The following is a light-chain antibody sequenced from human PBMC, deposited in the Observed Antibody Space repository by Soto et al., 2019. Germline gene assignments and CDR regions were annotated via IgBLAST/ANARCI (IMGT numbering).Light chain of an antibody. V-gene: IGLV2-8*01. CDR3: SSYAGSNIVV. CDR1: SSDVGGYNF. Sequence: SVLTQPPSASGSPGQSVTISCTGTSSDVGGYNFVSWYQQHPGKAPKLMIYEVSERPSGVPDRFSGSKSGNTASLTVSGLQAEDEADYYCSSYAGSNIVVFGGGTKLTVL. J-gene: IGLJ2*01. CDR2: EVS.